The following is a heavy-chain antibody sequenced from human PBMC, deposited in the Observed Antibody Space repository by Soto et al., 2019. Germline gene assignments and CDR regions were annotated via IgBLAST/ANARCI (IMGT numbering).Heavy chain of an antibody. CDR1: GVSMRNSY. D-gene: IGHD3-16*01. CDR3: ARGGGVPALGDP. CDR2: ISTSGNT. J-gene: IGHJ5*02. Sequence: SETLSLTCSVSGVSMRNSYWTWVRQSAGKGLEWIGRISTSGNTNYNPSLNSRLTMSVDTSKNQVSLKLTSVTAADTAVYYCARGGGVPALGDPWGQGTLVTVSS. V-gene: IGHV4-4*07.